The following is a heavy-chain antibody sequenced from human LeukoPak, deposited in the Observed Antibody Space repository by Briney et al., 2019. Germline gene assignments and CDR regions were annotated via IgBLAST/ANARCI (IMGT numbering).Heavy chain of an antibody. Sequence: PGGSLRLSCAASGFTFSSYGMHWVRQAPGKGLEWVAVISYDGSNKYYADSVKGRFTISRDNSKNTLYLQMNSLRAEDTAVYYCAKVLEKEMATNTYYYYGMDVWSQGTTVTVSS. V-gene: IGHV3-30*18. CDR1: GFTFSSYG. CDR3: AKVLEKEMATNTYYYYGMDV. D-gene: IGHD5-24*01. CDR2: ISYDGSNK. J-gene: IGHJ6*02.